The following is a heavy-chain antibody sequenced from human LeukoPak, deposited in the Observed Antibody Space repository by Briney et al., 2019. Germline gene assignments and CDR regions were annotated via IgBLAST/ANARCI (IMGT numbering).Heavy chain of an antibody. CDR3: AKALDTYGYMRFDF. CDR2: INGGGDAT. Sequence: PGGSLRLSCAASGFTFVSYAMTWVRQAPGKGLEWVSAINGGGDATYYAGSVKGRFTISRDKSKNTMYLQMNSLRAEDTALYYCAKALDTYGYMRFDFWGQGTLVTVSS. V-gene: IGHV3-23*01. CDR1: GFTFVSYA. D-gene: IGHD5-18*01. J-gene: IGHJ4*02.